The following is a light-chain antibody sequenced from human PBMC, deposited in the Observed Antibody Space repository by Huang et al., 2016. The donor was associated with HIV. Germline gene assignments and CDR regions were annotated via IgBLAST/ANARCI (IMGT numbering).Light chain of an antibody. Sequence: DILLTQSPFSLSASVGDRVTITFRASQNINTYLNGDQQKPGKAPNLRIHSASTLQTGVPARFSGSGSGTDFTLTVNSLQPEDSATYYCQQGYSALITFGQGSRL. J-gene: IGKJ5*01. CDR1: QNINTY. V-gene: IGKV1-39*01. CDR3: QQGYSALIT. CDR2: SAS.